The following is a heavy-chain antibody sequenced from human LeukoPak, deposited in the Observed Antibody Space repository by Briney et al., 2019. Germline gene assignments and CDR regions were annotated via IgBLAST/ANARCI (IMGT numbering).Heavy chain of an antibody. D-gene: IGHD3-22*01. CDR2: ISNDGSNK. CDR3: AKDRGYSDTSGFLDY. CDR1: GFTFSSYG. Sequence: GKSLRLSCAASGFTFSSYGMHWVRQAPGKGLEWVADISNDGSNKYHADSVRGRLTISRDNSKNTLYLQMNSLRVEDTAVYYCAKDRGYSDTSGFLDYWGQGTLVTASS. V-gene: IGHV3-30*18. J-gene: IGHJ4*02.